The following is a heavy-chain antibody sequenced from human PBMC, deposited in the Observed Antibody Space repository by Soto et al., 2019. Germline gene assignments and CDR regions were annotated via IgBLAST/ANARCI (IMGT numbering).Heavy chain of an antibody. CDR3: VSGDNRITSTFDS. D-gene: IGHD1-20*01. CDR2: LYHSGNT. CDR1: GGSINRSRYY. J-gene: IGHJ4*02. Sequence: PSETLSLTCSVSGGSINRSRYYWGWSRQAPGKGLQWIGNLYHSGNTYYNPSLTSRVSISGDPSQSQLSLRVTSVTAADTAVYYCVSGDNRITSTFDSWGRGTLVTV. V-gene: IGHV4-39*01.